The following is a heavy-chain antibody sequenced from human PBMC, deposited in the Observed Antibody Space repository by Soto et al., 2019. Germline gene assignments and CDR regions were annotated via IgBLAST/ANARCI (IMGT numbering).Heavy chain of an antibody. Sequence: QVQLVESGGGVVQPGRSLRLSCAASGFTFSSYGMHWVRQAPGKGLEWVGVISYDGSNKFYADSVKGRFTISRDNSKKTLYLQMNSLRAEDTAVYYCAKEKTRVVVAAPLDYWGQGTLVTVSS. D-gene: IGHD2-21*02. J-gene: IGHJ4*02. V-gene: IGHV3-30*18. CDR1: GFTFSSYG. CDR3: AKEKTRVVVAAPLDY. CDR2: ISYDGSNK.